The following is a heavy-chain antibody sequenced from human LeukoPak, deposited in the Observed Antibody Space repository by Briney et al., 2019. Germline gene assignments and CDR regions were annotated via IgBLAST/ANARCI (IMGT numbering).Heavy chain of an antibody. V-gene: IGHV3-23*01. Sequence: GGSLRLSCAASGFTFSNNAMSWVRQAPGKGLEWVSFITLSGVSTFYADSVKGRFTISRDNSKNTLYLQMNNLTVEDTAMYYCASLLGYCSGDSCFNWFGPWGQGTLVAVSS. CDR2: ITLSGVST. D-gene: IGHD2-15*01. CDR1: GFTFSNNA. CDR3: ASLLGYCSGDSCFNWFGP. J-gene: IGHJ5*02.